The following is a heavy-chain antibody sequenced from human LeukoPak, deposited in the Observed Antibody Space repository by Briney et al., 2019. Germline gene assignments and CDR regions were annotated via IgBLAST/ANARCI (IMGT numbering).Heavy chain of an antibody. D-gene: IGHD1-26*01. CDR2: IKQDGSEK. Sequence: PGGSLRLSCAASRFTFSSYWMTWVRQAPGKGLEWVANIKQDGSEKYYVGSVKGRFTISSDNTKNSLYLQMNSLRAGDTAVYYCARDGRSGNFDKWGQGTLVSVSS. J-gene: IGHJ4*02. V-gene: IGHV3-7*05. CDR3: ARDGRSGNFDK. CDR1: RFTFSSYW.